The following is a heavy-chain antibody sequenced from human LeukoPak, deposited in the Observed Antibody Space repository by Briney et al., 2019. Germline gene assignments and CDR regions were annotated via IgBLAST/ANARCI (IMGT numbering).Heavy chain of an antibody. Sequence: SVKVSCKASGGTFSSYAISWVRQAPGQGLEWMGGIIPIFGTANYAQKFQGRVTITTDESTSTAYMELSSLRSEDTAVYYCARDGGGARSDFDYWGQGTLVTVSS. CDR3: ARDGGGARSDFDY. V-gene: IGHV1-69*05. D-gene: IGHD6-6*01. CDR1: GGTFSSYA. CDR2: IIPIFGTA. J-gene: IGHJ4*02.